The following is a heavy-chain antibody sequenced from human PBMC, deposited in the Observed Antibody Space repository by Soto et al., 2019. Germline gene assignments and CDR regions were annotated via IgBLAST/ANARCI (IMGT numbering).Heavy chain of an antibody. J-gene: IGHJ5*02. D-gene: IGHD5-12*01. V-gene: IGHV5-51*01. Sequence: GESLKISCQGSGYNFTNDWIGWVRQMPGKGLEWMGIIYPGDSDTRYSPSFEGQVTISVDKPISTAYLQWSSLKASDSAMYYCTRRGVNGYNHFWFDPWGLGTQVTVSS. CDR3: TRRGVNGYNHFWFDP. CDR2: IYPGDSDT. CDR1: GYNFTNDW.